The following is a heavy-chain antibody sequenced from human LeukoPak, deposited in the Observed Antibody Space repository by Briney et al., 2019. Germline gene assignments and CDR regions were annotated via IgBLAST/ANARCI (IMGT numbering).Heavy chain of an antibody. CDR1: GYIFTTYY. V-gene: IGHV1-46*03. J-gene: IGHJ3*02. D-gene: IGHD6-13*01. Sequence: ASVKVSCKASGYIFTTYYMHWVRQAPGQGLEWMGIINPSGGGTTYAQKFQGRVTMTSDTSTNTVYMQLSSLRSEDTAIYYCSRARWYGGAFDIWGQGTMVTVSS. CDR2: INPSGGGT. CDR3: SRARWYGGAFDI.